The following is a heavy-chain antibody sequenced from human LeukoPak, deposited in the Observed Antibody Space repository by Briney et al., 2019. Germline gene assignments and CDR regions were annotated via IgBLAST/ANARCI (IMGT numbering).Heavy chain of an antibody. CDR1: GGSFSGYY. Sequence: PSETLSLTCAVYGGSFSGYYWSWIRQPPGKGLEWIGEINHSGSTNYNPSLKSRVTMSVDTSKNQFSLKLSSVTAADTAVYYCAREGDLGFDIWGQGTMVTVSS. CDR2: INHSGST. V-gene: IGHV4-34*01. CDR3: AREGDLGFDI. D-gene: IGHD3-16*01. J-gene: IGHJ3*02.